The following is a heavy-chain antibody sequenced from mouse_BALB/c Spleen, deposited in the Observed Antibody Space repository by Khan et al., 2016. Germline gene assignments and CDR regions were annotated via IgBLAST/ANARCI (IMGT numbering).Heavy chain of an antibody. D-gene: IGHD2-4*01. CDR3: ARGDYDGYYAMDY. V-gene: IGHV1S34*01. Sequence: LVKTGASVKISCKASGYSFTGYYIHWVKQSHGKGLEWIGYISCYNGATNYNQKFRGKATFTVDTSSSTAYMQFNSLTSEDSAVYYSARGDYDGYYAMDYWGQGTSVTVSS. J-gene: IGHJ4*01. CDR2: ISCYNGAT. CDR1: GYSFTGYY.